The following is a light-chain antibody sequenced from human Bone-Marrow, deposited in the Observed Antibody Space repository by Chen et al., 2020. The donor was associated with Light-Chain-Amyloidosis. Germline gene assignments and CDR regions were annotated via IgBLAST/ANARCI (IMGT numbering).Light chain of an antibody. Sequence: DIQMTQSPSSLYASVGDRVTITCQASHDISNYLNWFQQKPGKAPKLLIDDASNLQAGVPSRFSGSGSGTDFTFNISSLQPEDTATYYCQQYNYLPITFGQGTRLEIK. CDR1: HDISNY. CDR3: QQYNYLPIT. J-gene: IGKJ5*01. CDR2: DAS. V-gene: IGKV1-33*01.